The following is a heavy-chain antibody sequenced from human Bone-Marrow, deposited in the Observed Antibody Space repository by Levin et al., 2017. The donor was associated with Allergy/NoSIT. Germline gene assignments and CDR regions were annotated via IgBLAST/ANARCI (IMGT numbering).Heavy chain of an antibody. V-gene: IGHV4-34*01. D-gene: IGHD4-23*01. CDR1: GGSFSGYY. CDR3: ARGPDDYGGNSKWIDY. CDR2: INHSGST. J-gene: IGHJ4*02. Sequence: SETLSLTCAVYGGSFSGYYWSWIRQPPGKGLEWIGEINHSGSTNYNPSLKSRVTISVDTSKNQFSLKLSSVTAADTAVYYWARGPDDYGGNSKWIDYWGQGTLVTVSS.